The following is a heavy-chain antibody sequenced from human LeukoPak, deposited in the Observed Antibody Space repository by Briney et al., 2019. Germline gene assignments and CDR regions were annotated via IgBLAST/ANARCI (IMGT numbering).Heavy chain of an antibody. CDR1: GYTFTGYY. CDR2: INPNSVGT. CDR3: ARSYYYGSGSHNYYYCMDV. J-gene: IGHJ6*03. D-gene: IGHD3-10*01. Sequence: ASVKVSCKASGYTFTGYYMHWVRQAPGQGLEWMGWINPNSVGTIYEQKFQGRVTMTRDTSISTAYMELTRLRSDDTAVYYCARSYYYGSGSHNYYYCMDVWGKGTTVTVSS. V-gene: IGHV1-2*02.